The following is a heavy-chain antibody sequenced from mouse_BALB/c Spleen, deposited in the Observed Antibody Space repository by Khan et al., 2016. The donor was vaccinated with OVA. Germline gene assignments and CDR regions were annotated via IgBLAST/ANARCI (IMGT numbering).Heavy chain of an antibody. Sequence: VQLKQSGAELVRPRALVKLSCKASGFNIKDYYMHWVKQRPEQGLVWIGRIDPENGDTIYDPKFQGKASITSDTSSNTAYLQLSSLTSEDTAVYYGARDSYSHCFAYWGQGTLVTVSA. CDR1: GFNIKDYY. CDR2: IDPENGDT. V-gene: IGHV14-1*02. CDR3: ARDSYSHCFAY. J-gene: IGHJ3*01. D-gene: IGHD2-12*01.